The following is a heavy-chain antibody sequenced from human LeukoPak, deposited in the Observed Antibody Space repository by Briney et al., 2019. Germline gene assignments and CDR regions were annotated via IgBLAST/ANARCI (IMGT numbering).Heavy chain of an antibody. CDR3: AKRVQPNAGPFHF. J-gene: IGHJ4*02. CDR2: TSARGDKT. V-gene: IGHV3-23*01. CDR1: GFIFRGCG. Sequence: PGVSLRLSCGASGFIFRGCGMMGVRQAPGKGLEGVSGTSARGDKTYSAHSVKGRFTISRDNSKNTLRLQMDSLRDEDTAIYYCAKRVQPNAGPFHFWGQGTLASVSS. D-gene: IGHD3-10*01.